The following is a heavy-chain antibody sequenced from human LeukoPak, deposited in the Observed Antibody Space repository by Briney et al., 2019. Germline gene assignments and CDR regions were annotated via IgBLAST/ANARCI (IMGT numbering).Heavy chain of an antibody. Sequence: PGGSLGLSCAASGFTFSSYGMHWVRQAPGKGLEWVAVISYDGSNKYYADSVKGRFTISRDNSKNTLYLQMNSLRAEDTAVYYCAKDGLRFLEWLLWSGGMDVWGQGTTVTVSS. CDR2: ISYDGSNK. J-gene: IGHJ6*02. D-gene: IGHD3-3*01. CDR1: GFTFSSYG. CDR3: AKDGLRFLEWLLWSGGMDV. V-gene: IGHV3-30*18.